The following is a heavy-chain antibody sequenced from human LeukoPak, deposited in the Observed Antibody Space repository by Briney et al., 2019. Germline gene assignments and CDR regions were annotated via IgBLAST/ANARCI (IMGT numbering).Heavy chain of an antibody. CDR2: IRYDGSNK. V-gene: IGHV3-30*02. J-gene: IGHJ5*02. CDR1: GFTFSSYG. D-gene: IGHD3-10*01. CDR3: ARGSFMFDP. Sequence: GGSLRLSCAASGFTFSSYGMHWVRQAPGKGLEWVAFIRYDGSNKYYADSVKGRFTISRDNSKNTLYLQMNSLRAEDTAVYYCARGSFMFDPWGQGTLVTVSS.